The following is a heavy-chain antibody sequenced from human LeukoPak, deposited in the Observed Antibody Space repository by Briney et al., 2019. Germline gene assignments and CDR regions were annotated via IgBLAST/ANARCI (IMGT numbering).Heavy chain of an antibody. CDR2: ISAYNGNT. CDR1: GYTFTSYG. V-gene: IGHV1-18*01. J-gene: IGHJ3*02. D-gene: IGHD3-3*01. Sequence: ASVKVSCKASGYTFTSYGISWVRQAPGQGLEWMGWISAYNGNTNYAQKFQGRVTITRNTSISTAYMELSSLRSEDTAVYYCARAPSDFWSGYYSDDAFDIWGQGTMVTVSS. CDR3: ARAPSDFWSGYYSDDAFDI.